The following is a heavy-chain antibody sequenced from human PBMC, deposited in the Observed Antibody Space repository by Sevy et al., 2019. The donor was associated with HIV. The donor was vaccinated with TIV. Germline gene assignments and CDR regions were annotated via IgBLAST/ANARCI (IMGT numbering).Heavy chain of an antibody. V-gene: IGHV1-69*13. CDR3: GTEKYGSGSPYDY. CDR1: GGTFTSYA. D-gene: IGHD3-10*01. Sequence: ASVKVSCKASGGTFTSYAINWVRQAPGQGLEWMGGILPMSGTPNYAQKFQGRVTINADESTSTVYMDLSSLRSEDTAVYYCGTEKYGSGSPYDYWGQGTLVTVSS. J-gene: IGHJ4*01. CDR2: ILPMSGTP.